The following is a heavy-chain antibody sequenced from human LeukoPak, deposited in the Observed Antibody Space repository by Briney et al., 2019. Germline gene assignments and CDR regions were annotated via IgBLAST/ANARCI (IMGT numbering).Heavy chain of an antibody. J-gene: IGHJ3*02. D-gene: IGHD2-21*02. CDR2: ISSSSTFF. CDR1: GFPFSSYS. CDR3: AGAYCGGDCYSGVAFDI. Sequence: GGSLRLSCAASGFPFSSYSMNWVRQAPGKGLEWVSYISSSSTFFFYEDSVKGRLIISRDNAKNSLYLQVNSLRAEDTAVYYCAGAYCGGDCYSGVAFDIWGQGTMVTVSS. V-gene: IGHV3-21*01.